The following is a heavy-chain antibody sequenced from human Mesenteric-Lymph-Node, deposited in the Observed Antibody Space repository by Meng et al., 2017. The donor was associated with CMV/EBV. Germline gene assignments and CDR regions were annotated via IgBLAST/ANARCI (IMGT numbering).Heavy chain of an antibody. J-gene: IGHJ4*02. CDR1: GYTVVDHN. D-gene: IGHD5-12*01. CDR3: ASQSSFSGLDTPNFDD. CDR2: ISPKTGGT. Sequence: SGYTVVDHNVHWMRQAPGQGLEWMGRISPKTGGTNYAHKFQGRVTMSRDTSISTVYLELNRLTSDDTAVYYCASQSSFSGLDTPNFDDWGQGTLVTVSS. V-gene: IGHV1-2*06.